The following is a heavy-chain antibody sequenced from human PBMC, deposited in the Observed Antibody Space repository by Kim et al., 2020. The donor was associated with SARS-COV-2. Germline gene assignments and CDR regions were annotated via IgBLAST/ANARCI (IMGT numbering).Heavy chain of an antibody. CDR3: ARDAVVVVAATLYYFDY. Sequence: KGRFTTPRDNAKNSLFLQMNSLRAEDTAVYYCARDAVVVVAATLYYFDYWGQGTLVTVSS. D-gene: IGHD2-15*01. J-gene: IGHJ4*02. V-gene: IGHV3-11*06.